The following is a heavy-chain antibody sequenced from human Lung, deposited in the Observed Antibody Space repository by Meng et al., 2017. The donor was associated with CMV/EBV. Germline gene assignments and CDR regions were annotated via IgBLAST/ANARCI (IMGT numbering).Heavy chain of an antibody. CDR3: AKDRIAVVPKGGLIRPRVDYYYGMDV. J-gene: IGHJ6*02. Sequence: GSLRLSCVSSGFTFSRNAMHWVRQAPGKGLEWVAFIRYDGSNKYYADSVKGRFTISRDNSKNTVYVQMNSLRAEDTAVYYCAKDRIAVVPKGGLIRPRVDYYYGMDVWGQGXTVTVSS. D-gene: IGHD6-19*01. V-gene: IGHV3-30*02. CDR1: GFTFSRNA. CDR2: IRYDGSNK.